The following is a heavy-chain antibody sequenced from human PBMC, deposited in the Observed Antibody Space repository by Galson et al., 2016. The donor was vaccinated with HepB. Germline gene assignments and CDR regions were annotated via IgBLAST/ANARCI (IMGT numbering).Heavy chain of an antibody. CDR2: ISATGIRT. Sequence: SLRLSCAASGFTFTDYYMSWIRQAPGKGLEWLSYISATGIRTYYADSVKGRFTISRDNTKNSLYLQMNSLRVEDTAVYYCVRGIAPWGLGTLVTVSS. J-gene: IGHJ5*02. CDR1: GFTFTDYY. V-gene: IGHV3-11*01. CDR3: VRGIAP.